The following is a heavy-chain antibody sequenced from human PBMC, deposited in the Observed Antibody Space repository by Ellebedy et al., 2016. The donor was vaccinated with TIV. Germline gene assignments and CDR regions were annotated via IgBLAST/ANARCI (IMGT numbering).Heavy chain of an antibody. D-gene: IGHD2-21*01. CDR1: GFTFRSYA. V-gene: IGHV3-23*01. Sequence: GGSLRLSXAASGFTFRSYAMSWVRQAPGKGLEWVSVISGSGGSTYYADSVKGRFTISRDNSKNTLYLQMNSLRAEDTAVYYCAKDLGDSARQPIDYWGQGTLVTVSS. CDR3: AKDLGDSARQPIDY. J-gene: IGHJ4*02. CDR2: ISGSGGST.